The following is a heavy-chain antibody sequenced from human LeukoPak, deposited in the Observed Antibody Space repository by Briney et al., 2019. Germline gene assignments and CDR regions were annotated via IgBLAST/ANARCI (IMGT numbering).Heavy chain of an antibody. CDR1: GFSFSDHY. D-gene: IGHD5-18*01. Sequence: GGSLRLSCTASGFSFSDHYMDWVRQAPGKGLEWVGRTSNKANSYTTEYAASVKGRFTISRDDSKNSLYLEMNSLKTEDTAVYFCARAKGGETTYGYLDSWGKGTLVTVPS. CDR2: TSNKANSYTT. J-gene: IGHJ4*02. CDR3: ARAKGGETTYGYLDS. V-gene: IGHV3-72*01.